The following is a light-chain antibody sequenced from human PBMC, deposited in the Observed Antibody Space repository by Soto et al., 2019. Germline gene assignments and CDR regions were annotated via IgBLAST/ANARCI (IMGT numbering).Light chain of an antibody. CDR2: GAS. J-gene: IGKJ5*01. V-gene: IGKV3-15*01. CDR1: QSVRSN. Sequence: EIVMTQSPVPLCASPGDRASLSRRASQSVRSNLAWYQQKPGQAPRLLIYGASTRATGIPARFSGSGYGTEFTLTSSGLQPDDFATYYCQQFNSYPITFGQGTRLEIK. CDR3: QQFNSYPIT.